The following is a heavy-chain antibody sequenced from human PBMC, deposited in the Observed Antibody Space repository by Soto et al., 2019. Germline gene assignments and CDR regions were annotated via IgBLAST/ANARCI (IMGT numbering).Heavy chain of an antibody. V-gene: IGHV4-31*03. CDR3: ARDKITGLFDY. Sequence: PSETLCLTCTVSGGSISSGGYYWSWLRQRPGKGLEWIGYIYYSGSTYYNPSLKSRVTISADTSKNQFSLNLSSVTAADTAVYYCARDKITGLFDYWGQGTLVTVSS. J-gene: IGHJ4*02. CDR2: IYYSGST. D-gene: IGHD2-8*02. CDR1: GGSISSGGYY.